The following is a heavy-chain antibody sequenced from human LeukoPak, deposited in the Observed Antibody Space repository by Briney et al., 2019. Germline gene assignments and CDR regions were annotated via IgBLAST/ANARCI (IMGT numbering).Heavy chain of an antibody. CDR2: IYYSGST. J-gene: IGHJ5*02. Sequence: SGTLSLTCTVSGGSISSSSYYWGWIRQPPGTGLEWIGTIYYSGSTYYNASLKSRVTISVDTSKNQFSLKLSSVTAADTAVYYCARSPGGALNWFDPWGQGTLVTVSS. D-gene: IGHD1-1*01. CDR3: ARSPGGALNWFDP. CDR1: GGSISSSSYY. V-gene: IGHV4-39*01.